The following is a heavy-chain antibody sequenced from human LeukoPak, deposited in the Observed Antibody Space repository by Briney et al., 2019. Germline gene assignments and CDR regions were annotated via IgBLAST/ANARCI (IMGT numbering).Heavy chain of an antibody. J-gene: IGHJ4*02. Sequence: GGSLRLSCAASGFSFSSYWMSWVRQPPGKGLEGVANINQDGSEKYHVDSVKGRFTISRDNAKNSLYLQMNSLRVEDTAVYYCARDDYCCGGHCYHYWGQGTLVTVSS. CDR3: ARDDYCCGGHCYHY. CDR1: GFSFSSYW. CDR2: INQDGSEK. V-gene: IGHV3-7*01. D-gene: IGHD2-15*01.